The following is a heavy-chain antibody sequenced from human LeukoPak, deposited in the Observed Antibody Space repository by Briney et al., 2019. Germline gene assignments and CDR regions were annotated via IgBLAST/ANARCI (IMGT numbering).Heavy chain of an antibody. D-gene: IGHD1-26*01. CDR1: GFTFSSYG. CDR2: ISYDGSNK. Sequence: GGSLRLSCAASGFTFSSYGMHWVRQAPGKGLEWVAVISYDGSNKYYADSVKGRFTISRDNSKNTLYLQMNSLRAEDTAVYYCARPLEGELLIGYFDYWGQGTLVTVSS. V-gene: IGHV3-30*03. J-gene: IGHJ4*02. CDR3: ARPLEGELLIGYFDY.